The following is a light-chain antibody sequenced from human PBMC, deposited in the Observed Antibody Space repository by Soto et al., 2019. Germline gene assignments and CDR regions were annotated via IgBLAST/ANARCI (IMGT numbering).Light chain of an antibody. CDR3: QKYNTAPYT. J-gene: IGKJ5*01. V-gene: IGKV1-27*01. CDR1: QGFTNY. CDR2: AAS. Sequence: DFQMTKSPSSLSASVGDTVTLTCRASQGFTNYLAWYQQKPGKAPKLLIYAASTLQSGVPPRFSGSGSGTHFTLTISSLQPEDAATYYCQKYNTAPYTFGQGTRLEI.